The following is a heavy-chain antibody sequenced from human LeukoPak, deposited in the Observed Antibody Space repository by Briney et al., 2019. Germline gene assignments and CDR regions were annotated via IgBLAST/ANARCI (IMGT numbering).Heavy chain of an antibody. V-gene: IGHV3-23*01. CDR3: AKLTPASNY. D-gene: IGHD2-15*01. Sequence: GGSLRLSCAASGFTFSAYAMTWVRQAPGKGLEWVSSITTNGVSANYADSVKGRFTISGDNSKNTLYLQMNSLRAEDTALYYCAKLTPASNYWGQGTLVTVSS. J-gene: IGHJ4*02. CDR1: GFTFSAYA. CDR2: ITTNGVSA.